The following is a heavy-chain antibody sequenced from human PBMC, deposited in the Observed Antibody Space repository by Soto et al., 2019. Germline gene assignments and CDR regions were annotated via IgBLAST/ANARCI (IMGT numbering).Heavy chain of an antibody. D-gene: IGHD1-7*01. V-gene: IGHV1-18*01. Sequence: ASVKVSCKASGYTFTSYGISWVRQAPGQGLEWMGWISAYNGNTKYAQKIQGRVNMNTDKSTSTAYMELRSLRSDDTAVYYCARAGITGTTAFDYWGQGTLVTVSS. CDR2: ISAYNGNT. CDR1: GYTFTSYG. J-gene: IGHJ4*02. CDR3: ARAGITGTTAFDY.